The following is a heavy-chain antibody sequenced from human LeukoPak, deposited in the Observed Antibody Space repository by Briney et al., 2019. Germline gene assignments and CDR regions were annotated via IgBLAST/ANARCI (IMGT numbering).Heavy chain of an antibody. CDR1: GGSFSGYY. D-gene: IGHD3-22*01. CDR3: ARAPPYYYDSSGYSDY. V-gene: IGHV4-34*01. CDR2: INHSGST. Sequence: SETLPLTCAVYGGSFSGYYWSWIRQPPGKGREWIGEINHSGSTNYNPSLKSRVTISVDTSKNQFSLKLSSVTAADTAVYYCARAPPYYYDSSGYSDYWGQGTLVTVSS. J-gene: IGHJ4*02.